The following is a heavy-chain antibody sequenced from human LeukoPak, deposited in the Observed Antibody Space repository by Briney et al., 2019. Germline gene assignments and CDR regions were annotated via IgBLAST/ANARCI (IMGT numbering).Heavy chain of an antibody. Sequence: SETLSLTGTVSGDSISSSYWSWIRQPPGKGLEWIGYIYHSGNTNSNPSLKSRVTISVDTTKNQFSLKLSSVTAADTAVYYCARSIIVVVAAGALDIWGQGTMVTVSS. CDR3: ARSIIVVVAAGALDI. J-gene: IGHJ3*02. CDR2: IYHSGNT. V-gene: IGHV4-59*08. D-gene: IGHD2-21*02. CDR1: GDSISSSY.